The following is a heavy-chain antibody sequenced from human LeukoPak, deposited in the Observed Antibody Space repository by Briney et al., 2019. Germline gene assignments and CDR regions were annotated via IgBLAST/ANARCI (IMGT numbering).Heavy chain of an antibody. CDR3: AREEITGTTGAFDI. CDR2: IYSGGST. V-gene: IGHV3-53*01. J-gene: IGHJ3*02. D-gene: IGHD1-20*01. Sequence: PGGSLRLSCAASGFTVSSNYMSWVRQAPGKGLGWVSVIYSGGSTYYADSVKGRFTISRDNSKNTLYLQMNSLRAEDTAVYYCAREEITGTTGAFDIWGQGTMVTVSS. CDR1: GFTVSSNY.